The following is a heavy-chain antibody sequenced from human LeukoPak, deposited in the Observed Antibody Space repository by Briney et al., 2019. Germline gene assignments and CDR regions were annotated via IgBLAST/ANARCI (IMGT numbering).Heavy chain of an antibody. V-gene: IGHV3-66*01. CDR1: GFTFSDYY. CDR2: IYSGGST. D-gene: IGHD3-10*01. J-gene: IGHJ4*02. Sequence: PGGSLRLSCAASGFTFSDYYMSWIRQAPGKGLEWVSVIYSGGSTYYADSVKGRFTISRDNSKNTLYLQMNSLRAEDTAVYYCARDLWFGEPIDYWGQGTQVTVSS. CDR3: ARDLWFGEPIDY.